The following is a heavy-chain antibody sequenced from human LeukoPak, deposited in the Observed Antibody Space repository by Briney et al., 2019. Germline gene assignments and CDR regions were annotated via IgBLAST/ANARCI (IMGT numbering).Heavy chain of an antibody. D-gene: IGHD2-15*01. Sequence: GGSLRLSCVASGFTFSSYWMRWVRQAPGKALEWVANMKIEGSEEYYVDSVKGRFTISRDNAKNSLYLQMNSLRVDDTAVYYCTRWARYCSSGSCYSWFDPWGQGTLVTVSS. CDR3: TRWARYCSSGSCYSWFDP. CDR2: MKIEGSEE. V-gene: IGHV3-7*01. CDR1: GFTFSSYW. J-gene: IGHJ5*02.